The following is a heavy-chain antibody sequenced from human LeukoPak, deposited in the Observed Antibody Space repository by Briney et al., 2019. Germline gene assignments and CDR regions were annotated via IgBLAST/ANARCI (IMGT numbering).Heavy chain of an antibody. Sequence: GASVKVSCKASGYSFTSYHMQWARQAPGQGLEWLGLINPSNDFTRYAQNFQGRITITRDTSTSTVYMELRSLRSEDTAVYYCGRDIGDTTIGYWGQGTLVTVSS. CDR3: GRDIGDTTIGY. CDR1: GYSFTSYH. CDR2: INPSNDFT. D-gene: IGHD1-1*01. V-gene: IGHV1-46*01. J-gene: IGHJ4*02.